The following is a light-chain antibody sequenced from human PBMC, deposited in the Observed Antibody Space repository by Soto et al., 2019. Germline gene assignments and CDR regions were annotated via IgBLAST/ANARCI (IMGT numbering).Light chain of an antibody. CDR2: DAS. J-gene: IGKJ1*01. Sequence: DIQMTQSPSTLSASEGDRVTITCRASQSISPWLAWYQQKPGKAPKLLIYDASSLDSGVPSRFSGSGSGTEFPLTISSLQPEDFARYYCQQYNSYSTFAQGTKVDIK. CDR1: QSISPW. CDR3: QQYNSYST. V-gene: IGKV1-5*01.